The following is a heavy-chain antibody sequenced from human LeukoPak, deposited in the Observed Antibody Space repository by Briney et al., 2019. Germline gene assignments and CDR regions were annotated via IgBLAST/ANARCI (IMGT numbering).Heavy chain of an antibody. CDR1: GFTFSSYW. J-gene: IGHJ4*02. CDR3: ARAEAYDILTGYSDY. D-gene: IGHD3-9*01. CDR2: ISSSSSYI. Sequence: GGSLRLFCAASGFTFSSYWMHWVRQAPGKGLEWVSSISSSSSYIYYADSVKGRFTISRDNAKNSLYLQMNSLRAEDTAVYYCARAEAYDILTGYSDYWGQGTLVTVSS. V-gene: IGHV3-21*01.